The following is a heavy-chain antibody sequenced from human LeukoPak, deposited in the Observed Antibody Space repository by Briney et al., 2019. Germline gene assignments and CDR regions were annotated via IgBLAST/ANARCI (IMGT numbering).Heavy chain of an antibody. V-gene: IGHV4-59*08. Sequence: SETLSLTCTVSGGSISSYYWSWIRQPPGKGLEWIGYIYYTGSTNYNPSLKSRVTISVDTSKNQFSLKLSSVTAADTAVYYCARVHRAGYSYGRYYFDYWGQGTLVTVSS. CDR2: IYYTGST. D-gene: IGHD5-18*01. CDR3: ARVHRAGYSYGRYYFDY. J-gene: IGHJ4*02. CDR1: GGSISSYY.